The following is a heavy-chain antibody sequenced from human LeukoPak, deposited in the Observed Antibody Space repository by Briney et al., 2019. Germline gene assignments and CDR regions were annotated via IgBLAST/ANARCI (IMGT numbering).Heavy chain of an antibody. CDR1: GFSLSTNGEA. Sequence: SGPTLVNPTHTLTLTCSFSGFSLSTNGEAVGRNRQPPGQALEWLALIYWGVGGERRYNPSLKNGVNITRATSKNLVVLTMTNVDPADTATDYCAHTLYDSFSGLHDAFDVWGPGTMVTVS. CDR2: IYWGVGGER. J-gene: IGHJ3*01. CDR3: AHTLYDSFSGLHDAFDV. V-gene: IGHV2-5*02. D-gene: IGHD3-3*01.